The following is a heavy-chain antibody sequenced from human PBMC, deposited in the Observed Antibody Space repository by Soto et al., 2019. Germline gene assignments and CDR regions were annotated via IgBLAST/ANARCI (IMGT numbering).Heavy chain of an antibody. D-gene: IGHD3-22*01. CDR3: ARDGRRNDSSS. J-gene: IGHJ4*02. CDR2: IYYSGST. CDR1: GGSISSGGYY. Sequence: PLSLTCTVSGGSISSGGYYWSWIRQHPGKGLEWIGYIYYSGSTYYNPSLKSRVTISVDTSKNQFSLKLSSVTAADTAVYYCARDGRRNDSSSWGQGTLVPSPQ. V-gene: IGHV4-31*03.